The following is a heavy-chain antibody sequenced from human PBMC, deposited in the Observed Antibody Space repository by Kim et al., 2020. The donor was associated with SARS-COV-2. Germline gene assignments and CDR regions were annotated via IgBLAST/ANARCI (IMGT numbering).Heavy chain of an antibody. CDR2: ISQSGLT. V-gene: IGHV4-34*01. J-gene: IGHJ2*01. D-gene: IGHD6-13*01. CDR3: GRELYSSGWYGMIDL. Sequence: SETLSLTCGVHGGSFNDYYWTWIRQFPGKGLEWIGEISQSGLTNYNPSLENRVIMSVDTAKNQLSLNLTSVSAADTAVYYCGRELYSSGWYGMIDLWGRGTHVTVHS. CDR1: GGSFNDYY.